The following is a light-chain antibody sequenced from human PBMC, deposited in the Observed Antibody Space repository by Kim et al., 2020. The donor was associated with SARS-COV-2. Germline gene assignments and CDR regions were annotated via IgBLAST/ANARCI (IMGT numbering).Light chain of an antibody. J-gene: IGLJ1*01. V-gene: IGLV3-1*01. CDR3: QAWDSSTPYV. CDR1: KLGDKY. Sequence: VYPEQTASITCSGDKLGDKYACWYQQKPGQSPVLVIYQDSKRPSGIPERFSGSNSGNTATLTISGTQAMDEADYYCQAWDSSTPYVFGTGTKVTVL. CDR2: QDS.